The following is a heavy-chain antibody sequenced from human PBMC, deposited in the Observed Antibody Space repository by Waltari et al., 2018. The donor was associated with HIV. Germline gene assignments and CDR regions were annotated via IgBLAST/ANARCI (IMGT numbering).Heavy chain of an antibody. D-gene: IGHD2-2*02. V-gene: IGHV4-34*01. Sequence: QVQLQQWGARLLKPSETLSITCAVYGGSFSGYSWCWIRQPPGKGLEWIGEINHSGSTNYNPSLKSRVTISVDTSKNQFSLKLSSVTAADTAVYYCARGPRVVPAAINGETWGMDVWGQGTTVTVSS. CDR3: ARGPRVVPAAINGETWGMDV. CDR1: GGSFSGYS. J-gene: IGHJ6*02. CDR2: INHSGST.